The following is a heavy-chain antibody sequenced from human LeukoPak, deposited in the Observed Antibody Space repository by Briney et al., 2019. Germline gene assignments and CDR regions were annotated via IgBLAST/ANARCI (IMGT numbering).Heavy chain of an antibody. V-gene: IGHV4-30-2*01. CDR2: IYQSEST. J-gene: IGHJ4*02. D-gene: IGHD5-18*01. CDR3: ARGDTTMGLYY. Sequence: SQTLSLTCAVPGGSISSGGYSGNWIRQPPGRGLEWIGYIYQSESTYYNPSLKSRVTISVDRSKNQFSLKLSSVTAADTAVYYCARGDTTMGLYYWGQGSLVTVSS. CDR1: GGSISSGGYS.